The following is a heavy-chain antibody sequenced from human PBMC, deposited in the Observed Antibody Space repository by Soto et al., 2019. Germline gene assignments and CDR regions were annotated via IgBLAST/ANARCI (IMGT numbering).Heavy chain of an antibody. CDR3: ARGSSGLNFDP. CDR1: GFTFSSYA. Sequence: PVGSLRLSCAASGFTFSSYAMHWVRQAPGKGLEWVAVISYDGSNKYYADSVKGRFTISRDNSKNTLYLQMNSLRAEDTAVYYCARGSSGLNFDPWGQGTLVTVSS. D-gene: IGHD3-22*01. J-gene: IGHJ5*02. CDR2: ISYDGSNK. V-gene: IGHV3-30-3*01.